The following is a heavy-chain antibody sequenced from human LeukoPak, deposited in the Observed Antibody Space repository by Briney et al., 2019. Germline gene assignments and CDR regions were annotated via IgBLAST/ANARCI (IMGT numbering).Heavy chain of an antibody. Sequence: SVKVSCKASGGTFSSYAISWVRQAPGQGLEWMGGIIPIFVTANYAQKFQGRVTITADESTSTAYMELSSLRSEDPAVYYCARDLGIVGATTLSNSGMDVCGQGPTVTVSS. CDR1: GGTFSSYA. CDR2: IIPIFVTA. CDR3: ARDLGIVGATTLSNSGMDV. J-gene: IGHJ6*01. D-gene: IGHD1-26*01. V-gene: IGHV1-69*13.